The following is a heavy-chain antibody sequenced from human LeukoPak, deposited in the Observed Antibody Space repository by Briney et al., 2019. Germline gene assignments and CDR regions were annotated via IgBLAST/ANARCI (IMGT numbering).Heavy chain of an antibody. CDR2: IIPILGIA. J-gene: IGHJ4*02. CDR3: ARDTAMARDY. CDR1: GGTFSSYA. D-gene: IGHD5-18*01. V-gene: IGHV1-69*04. Sequence: ASVKVSCKASGGTFSSYAISLVRQAPRQGLEWMGRIIPILGIANYAQKFQGRVTITADKSTSTAYMELSSLRSEDTAVYYCARDTAMARDYWGQGTLVTVSS.